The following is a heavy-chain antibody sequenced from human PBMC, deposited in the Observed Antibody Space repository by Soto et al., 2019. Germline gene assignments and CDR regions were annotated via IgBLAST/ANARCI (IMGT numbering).Heavy chain of an antibody. D-gene: IGHD3-10*01. Sequence: PSETLSLTCAVYGGSFSGYYWSWIRQPPGKGLEWIGEINHSGSTNYNPSLKSRVTISVDTSKNQFSLKLSSVTAADTAVYYCARARGSGSSYYYYYGMDVWGQGXTVTVSS. CDR1: GGSFSGYY. J-gene: IGHJ6*02. V-gene: IGHV4-34*01. CDR3: ARARGSGSSYYYYYGMDV. CDR2: INHSGST.